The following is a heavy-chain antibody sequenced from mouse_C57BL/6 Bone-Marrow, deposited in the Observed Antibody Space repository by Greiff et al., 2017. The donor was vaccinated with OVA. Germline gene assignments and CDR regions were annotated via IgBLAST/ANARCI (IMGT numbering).Heavy chain of an antibody. CDR3: SRCLYDYDGSLAY. CDR1: GYTFTSYW. J-gene: IGHJ3*01. D-gene: IGHD2-4*01. V-gene: IGHV1-55*01. CDR2: IYPGSGST. Sequence: QVQLQQPGAELVKPGASVKMSCKASGYTFTSYWITWVKQRPGQGLEWIGDIYPGSGSTNYNEKFKSKATLTVDTSSSTAYMQLSSLTSEDSAVYYCSRCLYDYDGSLAYWGQGTLVTVSA.